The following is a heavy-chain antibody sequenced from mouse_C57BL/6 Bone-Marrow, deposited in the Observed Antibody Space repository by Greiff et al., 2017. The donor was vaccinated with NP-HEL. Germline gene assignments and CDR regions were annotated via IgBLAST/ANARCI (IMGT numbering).Heavy chain of an antibody. CDR3: ASHGSSLWFAY. D-gene: IGHD1-1*01. CDR2: ISSGGSYT. J-gene: IGHJ3*01. Sequence: EVQLVESGGDLVKPGGSLKLSCAASGFTFSSYGMSWVRQTPDKRLEWVATISSGGSYTYYPDSVKGRFTISRDNAKNTLYLQMSSLKSEDTAMYYCASHGSSLWFAYWGQGTLVTVSA. V-gene: IGHV5-6*01. CDR1: GFTFSSYG.